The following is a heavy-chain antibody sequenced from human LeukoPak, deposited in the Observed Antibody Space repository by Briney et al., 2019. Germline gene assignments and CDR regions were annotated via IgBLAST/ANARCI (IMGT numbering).Heavy chain of an antibody. V-gene: IGHV4-39*01. J-gene: IGHJ4*02. CDR3: ATITLYYDFWSGYYTGQGPSLPSYYFGY. CDR2: IYHTGTT. CDR1: GGSISSYSYY. D-gene: IGHD3-3*01. Sequence: PSETLSLTCTVSGGSISSYSYYWGWIRQPPGKGLEWIGSIYHTGTTYYNLSLRSRVTISVDTSKNQISLKLNSVTAADTAVYYCATITLYYDFWSGYYTGQGPSLPSYYFGYWGQGTLVTVSS.